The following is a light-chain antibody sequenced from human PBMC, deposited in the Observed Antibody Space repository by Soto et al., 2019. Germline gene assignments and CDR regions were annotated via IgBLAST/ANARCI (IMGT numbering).Light chain of an antibody. V-gene: IGLV3-21*04. CDR2: YDS. CDR1: NIGSKS. J-gene: IGLJ2*01. CDR3: QVWDSSSDHVV. Sequence: SSELTQPPSVSVAPGKTATITCGGNNIGSKSVHWYQQKPGQAPVVVIYYDSDRPSGIPERFSGSNSGNTATLTISRVEAGDEADYYCQVWDSSSDHVVFGGGTKLTVL.